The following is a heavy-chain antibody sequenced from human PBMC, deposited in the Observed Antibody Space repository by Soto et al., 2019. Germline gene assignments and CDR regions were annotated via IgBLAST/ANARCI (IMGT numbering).Heavy chain of an antibody. J-gene: IGHJ6*03. CDR1: GFIVSNAW. D-gene: IGHD3-16*01. V-gene: IGHV3-15*01. Sequence: EVQLVESGGGLVKPGGSLRLSCAASGFIVSNAWMTWVRQGPGKGLEWVGRIKSKADGGTTDYAAPVKGRFTISRDDSKNTLYVQMNSLKSEDTAVYYCSFIKGPSSAYMDVWGKGTTVTVSS. CDR2: IKSKADGGTT. CDR3: SFIKGPSSAYMDV.